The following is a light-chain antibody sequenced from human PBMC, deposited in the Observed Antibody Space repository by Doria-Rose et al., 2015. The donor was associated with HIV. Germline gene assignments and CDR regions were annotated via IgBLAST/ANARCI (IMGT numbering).Light chain of an antibody. V-gene: IGKV4-1*01. CDR1: QSLLYTSKNY. J-gene: IGKJ3*01. CDR3: QQYYDTPS. Sequence: DIQLTQSPESLGMSLGERATLNCKSNQSLLYTSKNYLAWYQQKPGQPPNLLIYWASTRQSGVPARFSGSGSGTDFTRTISSLEAEYVAVYYCQQYYDTPSFGPGTTVDIK. CDR2: WAS.